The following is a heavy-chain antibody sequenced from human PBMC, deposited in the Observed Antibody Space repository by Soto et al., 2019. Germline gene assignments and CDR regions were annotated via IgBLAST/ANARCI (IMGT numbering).Heavy chain of an antibody. CDR1: GGSISSSFYY. CDR3: ARGYYDLLTGSYKENYYYGMDV. D-gene: IGHD3-9*01. V-gene: IGHV4-39*01. J-gene: IGHJ6*02. Sequence: SETLSLTCTVYGGSISSSFYYWGLIRLPPRNGLEWIGSIYYSGSTYYNPSLKSRVTISVDTSENQFSLKLSSVTAADTAVYYCARGYYDLLTGSYKENYYYGMDVWGQGTTVTVS. CDR2: IYYSGST.